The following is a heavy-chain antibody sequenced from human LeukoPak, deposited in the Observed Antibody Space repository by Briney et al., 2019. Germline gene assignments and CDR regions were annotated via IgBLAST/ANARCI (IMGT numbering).Heavy chain of an antibody. Sequence: GGSLRLSCVASGFTLSTSWVTWVRQAPGKGLEWVANIDKHGSGRYYVDSVKGRFAISRDYASNSVFLQMDGLRAEDTSLYYCARDAGWGYYDLWGQGTPVTVSS. J-gene: IGHJ4*02. V-gene: IGHV3-7*01. CDR3: ARDAGWGYYDL. D-gene: IGHD1-26*01. CDR1: GFTLSTSW. CDR2: IDKHGSGR.